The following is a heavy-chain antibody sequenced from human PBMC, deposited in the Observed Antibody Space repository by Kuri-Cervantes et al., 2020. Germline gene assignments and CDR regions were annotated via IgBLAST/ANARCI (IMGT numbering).Heavy chain of an antibody. V-gene: IGHV3-30*04. Sequence: SLKISGGGSGFIFTSYAMHWVRQATGKVLEWVALISNNGTETYYADSVKGRFIISRDNSKKTIYMQMNTLTVEDTAVYYCARDGTAVAGFFDFWGQGSLVTVSS. CDR2: ISNNGTET. J-gene: IGHJ4*02. D-gene: IGHD6-19*01. CDR1: GFIFTSYA. CDR3: ARDGTAVAGFFDF.